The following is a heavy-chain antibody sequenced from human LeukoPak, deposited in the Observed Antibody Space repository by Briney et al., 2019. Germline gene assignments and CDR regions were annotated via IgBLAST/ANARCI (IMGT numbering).Heavy chain of an antibody. D-gene: IGHD1-26*01. V-gene: IGHV4-4*07. CDR1: GGSISSYY. Sequence: SETLSLTCTVSGGSISSYYWSWIRQSAGKGLEWIGSIYYSGSTYYNPSLKSRVTISVDTSKNQFSLKLSSVTAADTAVYYCARDRPMGGSYDYWGQGTLVTVSS. CDR3: ARDRPMGGSYDY. CDR2: IYYSGST. J-gene: IGHJ4*02.